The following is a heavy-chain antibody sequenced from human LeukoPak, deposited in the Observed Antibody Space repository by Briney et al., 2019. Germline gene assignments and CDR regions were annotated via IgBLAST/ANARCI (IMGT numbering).Heavy chain of an antibody. CDR3: ARGGSSWYRAFDY. J-gene: IGHJ4*02. V-gene: IGHV1-2*02. D-gene: IGHD6-13*01. CDR2: INPNSGGT. CDR1: GYTFTSYY. Sequence: GASVKVSCKASGYTFTSYYMHWMRQAPGQGLEWMGWINPNSGGTNYAQKFQGRVTMTRDTSISTAYMELSRLRSDDTAVYYCARGGSSWYRAFDYWGQGTLVTVSS.